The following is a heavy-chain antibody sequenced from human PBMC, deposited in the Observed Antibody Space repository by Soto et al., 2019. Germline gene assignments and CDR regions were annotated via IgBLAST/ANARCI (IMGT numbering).Heavy chain of an antibody. CDR1: GFTVSTNY. V-gene: IGHV3-66*01. CDR2: LYSNGNT. CDR3: AREIVVVDKAAFDI. J-gene: IGHJ3*02. Sequence: EIQLVESGGGLVQPGGSLRLSCVASGFTVSTNYMTWVRQAPGKGLEWGSVLYSNGNTYYADSVKGKFTISRDNSMNTRYLQMNNLRAEDTAVYYWAREIVVVDKAAFDIWGQGTMVTVSS. D-gene: IGHD2-15*01.